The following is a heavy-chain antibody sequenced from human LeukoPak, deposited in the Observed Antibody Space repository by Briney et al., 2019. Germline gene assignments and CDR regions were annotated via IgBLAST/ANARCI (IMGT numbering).Heavy chain of an antibody. CDR2: INHSGST. J-gene: IGHJ4*02. CDR1: GGSFSGYY. V-gene: IGHV4-34*01. CDR3: ARQVLGHSDFDY. D-gene: IGHD2-2*01. Sequence: SETLSLTCAVYGGSFSGYYWSWIRQPPGKGLEWIGEINHSGSTNYNPSLKSRVTISVDTSKNQFSLKLSSVTAADTAVYYCARQVLGHSDFDYWGQGTLVTVSS.